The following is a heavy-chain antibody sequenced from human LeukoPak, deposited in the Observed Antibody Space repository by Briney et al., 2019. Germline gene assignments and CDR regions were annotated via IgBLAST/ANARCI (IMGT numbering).Heavy chain of an antibody. Sequence: PGGSLRLSCAASGFTVSSNYMSWVRQAPGKGLERVSVIYSGGSTYYADSVKGRFTISRDNSKNTLYLQMNSLRAEDTAVYYCASTYDFWGGYYMDYWGQGTLVTVSS. V-gene: IGHV3-66*02. CDR3: ASTYDFWGGYYMDY. CDR1: GFTVSSNY. J-gene: IGHJ4*02. CDR2: IYSGGST. D-gene: IGHD3-3*01.